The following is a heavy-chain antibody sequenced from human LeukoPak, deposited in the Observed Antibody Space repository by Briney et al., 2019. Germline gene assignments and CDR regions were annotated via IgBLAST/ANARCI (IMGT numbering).Heavy chain of an antibody. CDR3: TRTPPIYCSGGSCYSDEGRGNYFDY. V-gene: IGHV3-49*03. CDR1: GFTFGDYA. CDR2: IRSKAYGGTT. Sequence: PGGSLRLSCTASGFTFGDYAMSWFRQAPGKGLEWVGFIRSKAYGGTTEYAASVKGRFTISRDDSKSIAYLQMNSLKTEDTAVYYCTRTPPIYCSGGSCYSDEGRGNYFDYWGQGTLVTVSS. D-gene: IGHD2-15*01. J-gene: IGHJ4*02.